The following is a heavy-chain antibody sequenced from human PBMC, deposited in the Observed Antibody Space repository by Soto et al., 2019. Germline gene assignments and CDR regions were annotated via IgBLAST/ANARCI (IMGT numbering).Heavy chain of an antibody. CDR2: ISGSGGST. Sequence: GGSLRLSCAASGFTFSSYAMSWVRQAPGKGLEWVSAISGSGGSTYYADSVKGRFTISRDNSKNTLYLQMNSLRAEDTPVYYCAKDGVPAPRSSWYDYYYMGVWGKGTTVIVSS. J-gene: IGHJ6*03. CDR3: AKDGVPAPRSSWYDYYYMGV. V-gene: IGHV3-23*01. CDR1: GFTFSSYA. D-gene: IGHD6-13*01.